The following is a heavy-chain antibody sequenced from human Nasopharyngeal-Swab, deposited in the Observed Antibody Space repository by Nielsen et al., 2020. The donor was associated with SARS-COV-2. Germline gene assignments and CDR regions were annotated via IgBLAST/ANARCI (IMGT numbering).Heavy chain of an antibody. CDR1: GFTFTSYW. V-gene: IGHV3-74*01. CDR2: INTDGTTT. D-gene: IGHD1-26*01. CDR3: VRAGYSGTYGLFDY. J-gene: IGHJ4*02. Sequence: GESLKISCAASGFTFTSYWMHWVRQVPGKGLVWVSRINTDGTTTTYADSVKGRFTISRDNAKNTLYLQMNNLRVEDTGVYYCVRAGYSGTYGLFDYWGQGTPVTVSS.